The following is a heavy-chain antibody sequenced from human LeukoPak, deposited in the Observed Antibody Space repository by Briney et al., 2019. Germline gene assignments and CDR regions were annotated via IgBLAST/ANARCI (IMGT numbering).Heavy chain of an antibody. V-gene: IGHV3-23*01. CDR2: FSGSGGNT. Sequence: GGSLRLSCAASGFTFSSYAMSWVRQAPGKGLEWVSTFSGSGGNTYYADSVKGRFTISRDNAKNSLYLQMNSLRAEDTALYYCARVRYYDSSGLYYFDYWGQGTLVTVSS. J-gene: IGHJ4*02. CDR3: ARVRYYDSSGLYYFDY. D-gene: IGHD3-22*01. CDR1: GFTFSSYA.